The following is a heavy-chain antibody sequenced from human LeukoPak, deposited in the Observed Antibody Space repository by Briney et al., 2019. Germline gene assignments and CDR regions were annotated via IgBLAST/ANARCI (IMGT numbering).Heavy chain of an antibody. D-gene: IGHD1-1*01. J-gene: IGHJ6*02. CDR2: IKQDGSEK. CDR1: GFTFSRYW. V-gene: IGHV3-7*01. Sequence: GGSLRLSCAASGFTFSRYWMSWVRQAPGKGLEGVANIKQDGSEKQYVDAVKGRFTMYRDNAKNSLYLQMDSLRAEDTAVYYCTRGPSNWNYFYYYGMDVWGQGTTVTVSS. CDR3: TRGPSNWNYFYYYGMDV.